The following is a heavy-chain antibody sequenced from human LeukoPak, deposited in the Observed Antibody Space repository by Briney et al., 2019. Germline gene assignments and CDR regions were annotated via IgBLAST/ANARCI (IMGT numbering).Heavy chain of an antibody. D-gene: IGHD3-10*01. CDR1: GYTFTGYY. Sequence: ASVKVPCKASGYTFTGYYMHWVRQAPGQGLEWMGWINPNSGGTNYAQKFQGRVTMTRDTSISTAYMELSRLRSDDTAVYYCARIRITMVRGGLGSLDIWGQGTMVTVSS. V-gene: IGHV1-2*02. CDR2: INPNSGGT. J-gene: IGHJ3*02. CDR3: ARIRITMVRGGLGSLDI.